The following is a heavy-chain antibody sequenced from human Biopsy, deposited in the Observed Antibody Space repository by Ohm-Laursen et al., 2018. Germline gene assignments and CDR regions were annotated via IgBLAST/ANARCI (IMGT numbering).Heavy chain of an antibody. V-gene: IGHV3-33*01. CDR3: ARDAEEFDSSGPRFDY. D-gene: IGHD3-22*01. J-gene: IGHJ4*02. CDR1: GFTFSRHG. Sequence: SLRLSCSASGFTFSRHGLHWVRQAPGKGLEWVAVIWSDGNNKYYADSVKGRFTISRDTSRNTLYMQMNSLRVEDTALYYCARDAEEFDSSGPRFDYWGQGTLVTVSS. CDR2: IWSDGNNK.